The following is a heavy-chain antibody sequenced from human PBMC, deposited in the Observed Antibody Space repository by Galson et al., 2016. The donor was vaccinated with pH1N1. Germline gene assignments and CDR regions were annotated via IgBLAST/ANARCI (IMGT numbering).Heavy chain of an antibody. CDR3: ARAIFAAAAV. CDR1: EFTLQTYP. V-gene: IGHV3-7*03. J-gene: IGHJ4*02. D-gene: IGHD6-13*01. Sequence: SLRLSCAAFEFTLQTYPMSWVRQVPGKGLEWVANINQTGSVQYYVASVKGRFTISRDNAKNSLYLQMNSLTAEDTAVYYCARAIFAAAAVWGQGTLVTVSS. CDR2: INQTGSVQ.